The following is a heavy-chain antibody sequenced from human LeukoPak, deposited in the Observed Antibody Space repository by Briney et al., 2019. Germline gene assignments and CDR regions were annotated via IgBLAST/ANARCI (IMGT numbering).Heavy chain of an antibody. V-gene: IGHV3-20*04. D-gene: IGHD5-12*01. Sequence: GGSLRLSCAASGFTFDDYDMSWVRQAPGKGLEWVSDINWNGGSTGYADSVKGRFTISRDNAKNSLYLQMNSLRVDDTAVYYCARASGSHFNYWGQGTLVTVSS. CDR3: ARASGSHFNY. CDR2: INWNGGST. CDR1: GFTFDDYD. J-gene: IGHJ4*02.